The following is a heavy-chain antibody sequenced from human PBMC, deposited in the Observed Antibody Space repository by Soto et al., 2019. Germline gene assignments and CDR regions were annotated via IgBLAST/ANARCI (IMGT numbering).Heavy chain of an antibody. CDR3: LRVAGSASWYETVY. CDR2: TYYGASS. V-gene: IGHV4-38-2*01. J-gene: IGHJ4*02. D-gene: IGHD6-13*01. CDR1: GYSISSGYY. Sequence: SETLSLTCAVSGYSISSGYYWGWIRQPPGKGLEWLGATYYGASSYYNPSLRSRITILLDASTNQLSLKLSSVTAADTAVYFCLRVAGSASWYETVYWGQGILVTVS.